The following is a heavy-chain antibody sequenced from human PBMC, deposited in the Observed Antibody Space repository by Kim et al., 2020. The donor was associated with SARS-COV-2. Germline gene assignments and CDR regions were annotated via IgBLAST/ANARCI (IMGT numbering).Heavy chain of an antibody. Sequence: GGSLRLSCAASGFTFSSYGMHWVRQAPGKGLEWVAVIWYDGSNKYYADSVKGRFTISRDNSKNTLYLQMNSLRAEDTAVYYCAKGDGYIRIWGQGTLVTISS. D-gene: IGHD5-12*01. V-gene: IGHV3-33*06. CDR3: AKGDGYIRI. CDR2: IWYDGSNK. J-gene: IGHJ4*02. CDR1: GFTFSSYG.